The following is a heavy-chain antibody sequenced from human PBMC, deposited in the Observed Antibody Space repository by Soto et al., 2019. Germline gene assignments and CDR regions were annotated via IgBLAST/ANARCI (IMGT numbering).Heavy chain of an antibody. CDR3: TSQRGYCSGGSCYYYYYYMDV. CDR2: IRSKANSYAT. CDR1: GFTFSGSA. V-gene: IGHV3-73*01. J-gene: IGHJ6*03. D-gene: IGHD2-15*01. Sequence: GGSLRLSCAASGFTFSGSAMHWVRQASGKGLEWVGRIRSKANSYATAYAASVKGRFTISRDDSKNTAYLQMNSLKTEDTAVYYCTSQRGYCSGGSCYYYYYYMDVWGKGTTVTVSS.